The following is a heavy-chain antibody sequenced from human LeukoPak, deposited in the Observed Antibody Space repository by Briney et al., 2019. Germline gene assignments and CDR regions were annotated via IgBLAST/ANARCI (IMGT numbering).Heavy chain of an antibody. J-gene: IGHJ4*02. CDR3: ARGMNWNDLSLDS. V-gene: IGHV3-53*01. D-gene: IGHD1-1*01. Sequence: PGGSLRLSCSGSGFIGGSEYMTWVRQAPRKGLEYVSVIYKGGTPEYADSVRGRFTISRDNSKNTLYLQIDSLRADDTAVYYCARGMNWNDLSLDSWGQGTLVTVS. CDR2: IYKGGTP. CDR1: GFIGGSEY.